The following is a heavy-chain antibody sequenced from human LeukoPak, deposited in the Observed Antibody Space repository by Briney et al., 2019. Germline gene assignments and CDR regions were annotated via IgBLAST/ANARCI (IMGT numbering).Heavy chain of an antibody. D-gene: IGHD3-10*01. CDR3: AEIPEYYYGSRDDAFDI. CDR1: GFTFSSYA. Sequence: GGSLRLSCAASGFTFSSYAMSWVRQAPGKGLEWVSAISGSGGSSYYADSVKGRFTISRDNSKNTLYLQMNSLRAEDTAVYYCAEIPEYYYGSRDDAFDIWGQGTMVTVSS. CDR2: ISGSGGSS. V-gene: IGHV3-23*01. J-gene: IGHJ3*02.